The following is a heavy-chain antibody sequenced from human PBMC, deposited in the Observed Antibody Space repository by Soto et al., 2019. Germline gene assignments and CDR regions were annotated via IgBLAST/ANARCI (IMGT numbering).Heavy chain of an antibody. J-gene: IGHJ6*02. D-gene: IGHD3-10*01. CDR1: GFTLTSYS. CDR3: VRERGLSSYYGMDV. Sequence: CLRLSCAASGFTLTSYSMNWVRQASGKGLEWVASISSSSSHIYYADSVKGRFTISRDNARNSLYLQMNSLRAEDTAVYYCVRERGLSSYYGMDVWGQGTTVTVSS. V-gene: IGHV3-21*01. CDR2: ISSSSSHI.